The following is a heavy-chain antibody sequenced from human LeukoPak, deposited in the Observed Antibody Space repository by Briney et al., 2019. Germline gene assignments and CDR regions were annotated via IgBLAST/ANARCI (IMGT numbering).Heavy chain of an antibody. J-gene: IGHJ6*02. Sequence: SETLSLTCTVSGGSISSYYWSWIRQPPGKGLEWIGYSGNTNYNPSLKSRVTISVDTSKNQFSLKVSAVTAADTAVYYCARVKVSSYYYYVMDVWGQGTTVTVSS. CDR3: ARVKVSSYYYYVMDV. V-gene: IGHV4-59*08. CDR2: SGNT. CDR1: GGSISSYY. D-gene: IGHD6-6*01.